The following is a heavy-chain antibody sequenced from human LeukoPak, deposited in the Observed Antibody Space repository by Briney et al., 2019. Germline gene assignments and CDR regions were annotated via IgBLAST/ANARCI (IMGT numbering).Heavy chain of an antibody. CDR2: INGSGGST. D-gene: IGHD2-15*01. J-gene: IGHJ6*04. CDR1: GFTFSSYA. V-gene: IGHV3-23*01. Sequence: PGGSLRLSCAASGFTFSSYAMSWVRQAPGKGLEWVSAINGSGGSTYYADSVKGRFTISRDNSKNTLYLQMNSLRAEDTAVYYCAKDPIVVVVAALYYYGMDVWGKGTTVTVSS. CDR3: AKDPIVVVVAALYYYGMDV.